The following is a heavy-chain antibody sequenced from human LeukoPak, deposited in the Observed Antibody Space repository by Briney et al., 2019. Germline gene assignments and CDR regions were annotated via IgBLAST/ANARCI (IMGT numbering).Heavy chain of an antibody. CDR2: ISAYNGDT. V-gene: IGHV1-18*01. Sequence: GASVKVSCKASGYTFTTYGISWVRQAPGQGLEWMGWISAYNGDTNYAQKLQGRVTMTTDTSTSTAYMELRSLRSDDTAVYYCARAGVAVTGTRYFQHWGQGTLVTVSS. J-gene: IGHJ1*01. CDR3: ARAGVAVTGTRYFQH. D-gene: IGHD6-19*01. CDR1: GYTFTTYG.